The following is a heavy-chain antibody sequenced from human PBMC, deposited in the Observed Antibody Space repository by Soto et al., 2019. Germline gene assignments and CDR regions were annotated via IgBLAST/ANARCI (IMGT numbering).Heavy chain of an antibody. CDR3: TTEVHAHCGPY. CDR1: GFSFSNTW. D-gene: IGHD2-21*01. J-gene: IGHJ4*02. CDR2: IKTKTDGETT. V-gene: IGHV3-15*07. Sequence: PGGSLRLSCAASGFSFSNTWMNWVRQAPGKGLEWVGRIKTKTDGETTDYIAPVTGRFTFSRDDSQNTLYLQMNSLTTEDTAVYYCTTEVHAHCGPYWGQGTLVTVSS.